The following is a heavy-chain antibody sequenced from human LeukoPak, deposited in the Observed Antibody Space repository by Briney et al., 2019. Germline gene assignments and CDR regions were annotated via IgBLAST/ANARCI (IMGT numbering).Heavy chain of an antibody. D-gene: IGHD3-22*01. CDR3: ARAGTYYDSSGYHSR. J-gene: IGHJ4*02. CDR2: IYYSGST. Sequence: SETLSLTCTVSGGSISSSSYYWGWIRQPPGKGLEWIGSIYYSGSTYYNPSLKSRVTISVDTSKNQFSLKLSSVTAADTAVYYCARAGTYYDSSGYHSRWGQGTLVTVSS. CDR1: GGSISSSSYY. V-gene: IGHV4-39*07.